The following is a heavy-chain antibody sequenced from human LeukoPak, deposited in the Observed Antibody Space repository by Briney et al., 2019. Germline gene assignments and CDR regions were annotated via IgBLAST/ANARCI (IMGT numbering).Heavy chain of an antibody. Sequence: GGSLRLSCAASGFTFSSYEMNWVRQAPGRGLEWVSAIGDSGDSTYYADSVKGRFTISRDTSKNTLYLQMNSLRAEDTAVYYCARDSPVCSYWGQGTLVTVSS. CDR2: IGDSGDST. CDR1: GFTFSSYE. V-gene: IGHV3-23*01. CDR3: ARDSPVCSY. J-gene: IGHJ4*02. D-gene: IGHD3-10*02.